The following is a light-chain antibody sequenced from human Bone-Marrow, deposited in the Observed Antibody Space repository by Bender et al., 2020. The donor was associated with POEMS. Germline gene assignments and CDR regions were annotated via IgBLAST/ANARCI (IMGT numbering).Light chain of an antibody. Sequence: QSVLTQPPSASGTPGQRVTISCSGSSSNIGKNTVNWYQQLPGTAPKFLIYNNNQRPSGVPDRFSGSKSGTSASLAITGLQAEDEGDYYCQSYDNSLGGWVFGGGTKLTVL. J-gene: IGLJ3*02. CDR2: NNN. CDR1: SSNIGKNT. CDR3: QSYDNSLGGWV. V-gene: IGLV1-44*01.